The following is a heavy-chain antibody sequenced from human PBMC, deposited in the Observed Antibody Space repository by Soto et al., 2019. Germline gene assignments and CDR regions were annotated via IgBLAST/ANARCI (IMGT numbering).Heavy chain of an antibody. Sequence: VQLLESGGGLVQPGGSLRLSCAASGFTFSSYAMSWVRQAPGKGLEWVSAISGSGGSTYYADSVKGRFTISRDNSKNTLYLQMNSLRAEDTAVYYCAKPPSTTNLHFYYYYGMDVWGQGTTVTVSS. CDR1: GFTFSSYA. CDR2: ISGSGGST. D-gene: IGHD4-17*01. CDR3: AKPPSTTNLHFYYYYGMDV. V-gene: IGHV3-23*01. J-gene: IGHJ6*02.